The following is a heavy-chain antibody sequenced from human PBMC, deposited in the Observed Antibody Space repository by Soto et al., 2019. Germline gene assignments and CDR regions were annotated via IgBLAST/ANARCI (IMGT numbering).Heavy chain of an antibody. D-gene: IGHD5-12*01. CDR3: AKGRGLNYYYGLDV. Sequence: GGSLRLYGGTPVFAFSNYVMHWVRQAPGKGPEWVAVVPYDWVHKYYADSVKGRFTISRDNSKNALYLQMNSLRTEDTAVYYCAKGRGLNYYYGLDVWGQGTTVTVSS. V-gene: IGHV3-30*02. CDR2: VPYDWVHK. CDR1: VFAFSNYV. J-gene: IGHJ6*02.